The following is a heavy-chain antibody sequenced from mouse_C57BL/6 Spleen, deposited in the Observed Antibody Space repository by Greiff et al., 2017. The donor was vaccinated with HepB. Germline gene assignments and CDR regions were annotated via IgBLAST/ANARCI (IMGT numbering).Heavy chain of an antibody. CDR3: ARVTVYYGSSYYFDY. J-gene: IGHJ2*01. V-gene: IGHV3-6*01. D-gene: IGHD1-1*01. CDR2: ISYDGSN. CDR1: GYSITSGYY. Sequence: EVQRVESGPGLVKPSQSLSLTCSVTGYSITSGYYWNWIRQFPGNKLEWMGYISYDGSNNYNPSLKNRISITRDTSKNQFFLKLNSVTTEDTATYYCARVTVYYGSSYYFDYWGQGTTLTVSS.